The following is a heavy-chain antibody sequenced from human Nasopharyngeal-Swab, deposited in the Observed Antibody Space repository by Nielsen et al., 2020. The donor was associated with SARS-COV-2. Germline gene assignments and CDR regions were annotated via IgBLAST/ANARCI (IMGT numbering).Heavy chain of an antibody. CDR3: ARGHYRRVVTNTNDAFDI. J-gene: IGHJ3*02. CDR2: ISGGSDST. Sequence: GESLKISCAASGFTFSNFAMSWVRQAPGKGLEWVSVISGGSDSTYYTDSVRGRFTISRDNSKNTLYLQMNSLRAEDTAVYYCARGHYRRVVTNTNDAFDIWGQGTMVTVSS. CDR1: GFTFSNFA. D-gene: IGHD2-21*02. V-gene: IGHV3-23*01.